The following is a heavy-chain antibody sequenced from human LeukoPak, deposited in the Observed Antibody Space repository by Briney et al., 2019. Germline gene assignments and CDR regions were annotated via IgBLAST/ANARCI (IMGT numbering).Heavy chain of an antibody. Sequence: DSVKVSCKASGYTFTSYYMHWVRQAPGQGLEWMGIINPSGGSTSYAQKFQGRVTMTRDMSTSTVYMELSSLRSEDTAVYYCARDGYDTPPRRNYYYMDVWGKGTTVTVSS. D-gene: IGHD3-3*01. CDR1: GYTFTSYY. CDR2: INPSGGST. J-gene: IGHJ6*03. CDR3: ARDGYDTPPRRNYYYMDV. V-gene: IGHV1-46*01.